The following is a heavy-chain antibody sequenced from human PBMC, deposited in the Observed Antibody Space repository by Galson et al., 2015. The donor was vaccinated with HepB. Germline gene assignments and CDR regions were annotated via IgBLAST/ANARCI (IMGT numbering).Heavy chain of an antibody. CDR1: GFTFSNAW. V-gene: IGHV3-15*01. J-gene: IGHJ4*02. CDR3: TTSIKGTPESDF. Sequence: SLRLSCAASGFTFSNAWMSWVRQAPGKGLEWVGRSRSKTDGGTIDYAAPVKGRFTISRDGSKNTMYLEMSSLKSEDTAVYYCTTSIKGTPESDFWGQGTLVSVSS. CDR2: SRSKTDGGTI. D-gene: IGHD1-14*01.